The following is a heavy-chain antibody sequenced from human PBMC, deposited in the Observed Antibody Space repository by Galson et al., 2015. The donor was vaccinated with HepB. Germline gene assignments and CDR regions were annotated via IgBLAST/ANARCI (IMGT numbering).Heavy chain of an antibody. D-gene: IGHD3-22*01. J-gene: IGHJ4*02. CDR2: INSNGGKT. V-gene: IGHV3-64D*06. CDR1: GFTLSNYA. Sequence: SLRLSCAASGFTLSNYAIHWVRQAAGKGLEYVSAINSNGGKTYYADSVKGRFTISRDNSKNTVYLQMSSLRVEDTAVYYCVKGGNYDSSASFNFWGPGTLVTASS. CDR3: VKGGNYDSSASFNF.